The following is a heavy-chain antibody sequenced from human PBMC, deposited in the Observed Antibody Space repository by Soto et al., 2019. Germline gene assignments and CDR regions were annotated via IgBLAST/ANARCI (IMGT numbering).Heavy chain of an antibody. D-gene: IGHD4-4*01. CDR3: TRRTVINY. CDR1: GFTFSGSA. V-gene: IGHV3-73*02. Sequence: EVQLVESGGGLVQPGGSLKLSCAASGFTFSGSAMHWVRQASGKGLEWVGRIRSKANSYATAYAASVKGRFTISRDDSKNTAYLQMNSLKTEDTAVYYCTRRTVINYWGQGTLVTVSS. CDR2: IRSKANSYAT. J-gene: IGHJ4*02.